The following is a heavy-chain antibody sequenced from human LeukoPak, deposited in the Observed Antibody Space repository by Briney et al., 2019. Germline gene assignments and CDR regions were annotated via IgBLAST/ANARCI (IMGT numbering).Heavy chain of an antibody. Sequence: KPSETLSLTCAVYGGSFSGYYWSWIRQPPGKGLEWIGEINHSGSTNYNPSLKSRVTISVDTSKNQFSLKLSSVTAADTAVCYCARKVKRITIFGVAGKGSWFDPWGQGTLVTVSS. D-gene: IGHD3-3*01. CDR1: GGSFSGYY. CDR2: INHSGST. CDR3: ARKVKRITIFGVAGKGSWFDP. V-gene: IGHV4-34*01. J-gene: IGHJ5*02.